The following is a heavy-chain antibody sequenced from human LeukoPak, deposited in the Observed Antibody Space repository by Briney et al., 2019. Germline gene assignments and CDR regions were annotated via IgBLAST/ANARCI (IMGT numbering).Heavy chain of an antibody. V-gene: IGHV4-34*01. J-gene: IGHJ6*02. CDR3: ARAHYYDSSGYYYLDYYYGMDV. CDR1: GGSFSGYY. D-gene: IGHD3-22*01. CDR2: INHSGST. Sequence: PSETLSLACAVYGGSFSGYYWSWIRQPPGKGLEWIGEINHSGSTNYNPSLKSRVTISVDTSKNQFSLKLSSVTAADTAVYYCARAHYYDSSGYYYLDYYYGMDVWGQGTTVTVSS.